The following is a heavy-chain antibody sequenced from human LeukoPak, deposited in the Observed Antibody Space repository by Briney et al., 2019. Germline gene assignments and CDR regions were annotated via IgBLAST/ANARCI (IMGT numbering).Heavy chain of an antibody. J-gene: IGHJ4*02. V-gene: IGHV3-20*04. CDR1: GFTLSSYW. CDR2: INWNGGST. CDR3: VRAGDSSGYSEFDY. Sequence: GGSLRLSCAASGFTLSSYWMYWVRQASGEGLEWVSGINWNGGSTGYADPVKGRFTISSHNAKNSLYLQMNSLRAEDTALYYCVRAGDSSGYSEFDYWGQGTLVTVSS. D-gene: IGHD3-22*01.